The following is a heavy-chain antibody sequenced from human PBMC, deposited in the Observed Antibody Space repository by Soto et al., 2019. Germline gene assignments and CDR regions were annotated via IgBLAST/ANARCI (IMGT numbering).Heavy chain of an antibody. D-gene: IGHD3-10*01. J-gene: IGHJ6*02. Sequence: PGESLKISYEGSGYSFVTHWIGWVRQMPGKGLEWIGIIYPYGSETTYSPAFQGHVTISADKSTNTAYLQWSSLKASDTAIYYCARISPYYPYFYYGMDVWGQGTTVTVSS. CDR2: IYPYGSET. V-gene: IGHV5-51*01. CDR1: GYSFVTHW. CDR3: ARISPYYPYFYYGMDV.